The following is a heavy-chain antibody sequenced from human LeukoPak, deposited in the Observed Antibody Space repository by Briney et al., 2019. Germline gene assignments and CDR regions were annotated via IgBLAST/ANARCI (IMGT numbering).Heavy chain of an antibody. Sequence: GGSLRLSCAASGFTFSSYAMHWVRQAPGKGLEWVAVISYDGSNKYYADSVKGRFTISRDNSKNTLYLQMNSLRAEDTAVYYCLDSRSQGGYWGQGTLVTVSS. J-gene: IGHJ4*02. D-gene: IGHD3-22*01. CDR2: ISYDGSNK. CDR3: LDSRSQGGY. V-gene: IGHV3-30-3*01. CDR1: GFTFSSYA.